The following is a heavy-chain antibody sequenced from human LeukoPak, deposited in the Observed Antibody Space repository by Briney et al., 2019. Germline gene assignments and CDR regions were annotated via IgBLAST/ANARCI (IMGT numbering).Heavy chain of an antibody. CDR2: ISYDGSNK. V-gene: IGHV3-30-3*01. CDR1: GFTFSSYA. D-gene: IGHD2-2*01. CDR3: ARLGYCSSTSCPGDRYGMDV. J-gene: IGHJ6*02. Sequence: GGSLRLSCAASGFTFSSYAMHWVRQAPGKGLEWVAVISYDGSNKYYADSVKGRFTISRDNSKNTLYPQMNSLRAEDTAVYYCARLGYCSSTSCPGDRYGMDVWGQGTTVTVSS.